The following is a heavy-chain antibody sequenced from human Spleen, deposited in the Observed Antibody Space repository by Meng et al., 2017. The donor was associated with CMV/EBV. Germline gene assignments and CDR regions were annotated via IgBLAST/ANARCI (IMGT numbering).Heavy chain of an antibody. V-gene: IGHV3-48*03. Sequence: GGSLRLSCAASGFTFSSYEMNWVRQAPGKGLEWVSYISGSDGTLYYADSVKGRFTISRDNAKNSLYLQMNSLRAEDTAVYYCAREIVHGPVIAILMGGNYFDYWGQGTLVTVSS. CDR1: GFTFSSYE. J-gene: IGHJ4*02. D-gene: IGHD2-21*01. CDR2: ISGSDGTL. CDR3: AREIVHGPVIAILMGGNYFDY.